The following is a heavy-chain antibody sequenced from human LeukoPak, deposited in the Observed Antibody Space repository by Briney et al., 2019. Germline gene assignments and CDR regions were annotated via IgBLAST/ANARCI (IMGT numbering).Heavy chain of an antibody. CDR2: IYYSGST. Sequence: SETLSLTCTVSGGSISSSSYYWGWIRQPPGKGLEWIGSIYYSGSTYYNPSLKSRVTISVDTSKNQFSLKLSSVTAADTAVYYCARALRYYDILTGYYKRSVAFDIWGQGTMVTVSS. V-gene: IGHV4-39*07. CDR1: GGSISSSSYY. CDR3: ARALRYYDILTGYYKRSVAFDI. D-gene: IGHD3-9*01. J-gene: IGHJ3*02.